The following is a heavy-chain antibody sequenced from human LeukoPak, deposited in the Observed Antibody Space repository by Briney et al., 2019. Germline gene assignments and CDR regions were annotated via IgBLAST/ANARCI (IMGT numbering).Heavy chain of an antibody. CDR3: AKDSGYRISWYLFDP. J-gene: IGHJ5*02. CDR2: ISGSGGTT. V-gene: IGHV3-23*01. Sequence: PGGSLRLSCAASGFTFSSYVMSWVHQAPGKGLEWVSAISGSGGTTYYADSVKGRFTISRDNSKNTLYLQMNSLRAEDTAVYYCAKDSGYRISWYLFDPWGQGTLVTVSS. CDR1: GFTFSSYV. D-gene: IGHD6-13*01.